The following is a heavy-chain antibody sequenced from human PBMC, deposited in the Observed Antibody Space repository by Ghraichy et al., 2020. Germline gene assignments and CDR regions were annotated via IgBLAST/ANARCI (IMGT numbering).Heavy chain of an antibody. CDR3: AKYLSTWYHYYYYMDV. CDR1: GFTFSSYA. CDR2: ISGSGGST. D-gene: IGHD6-13*01. J-gene: IGHJ6*03. Sequence: GGSLRLSCAASGFTFSSYAMSWVRQAPGKGLEWVSTISGSGGSTYYADSVKGRFTISRDNSKNTLFLQMNSLRAEDTAVDYCAKYLSTWYHYYYYMDVWGKGTTVTVSS. V-gene: IGHV3-23*01.